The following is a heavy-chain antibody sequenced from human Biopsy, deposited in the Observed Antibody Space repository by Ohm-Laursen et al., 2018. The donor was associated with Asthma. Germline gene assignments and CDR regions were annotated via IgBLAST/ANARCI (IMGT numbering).Heavy chain of an antibody. J-gene: IGHJ4*02. CDR3: ATPPVGSISYFDS. D-gene: IGHD1-26*01. CDR2: ILPILGTS. CDR1: GGTFSSYS. V-gene: IGHV1-69*13. Sequence: SVKVSCKASGGTFSSYSVTWVRQAPGQALEWMGGILPILGTSNYAQKFQGRVTITADESTRTAYMELSSLRSEDTAVYYCATPPVGSISYFDSWGQGTLVTVSS.